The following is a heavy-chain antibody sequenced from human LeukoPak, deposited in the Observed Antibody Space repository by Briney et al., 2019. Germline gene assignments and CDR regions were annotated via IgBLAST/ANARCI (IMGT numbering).Heavy chain of an antibody. D-gene: IGHD5-12*01. CDR3: ASRHPDIASP. Sequence: PGGSLRLSCAASGFTFSSYAMSWVRQAAGKGLEWVSAVSGSGVDIYYADSVKGRFTISRDNSKNTLFLQMNSLRVEDTAVYYCASRHPDIASPRGQGTLVTVSS. CDR2: VSGSGVDI. CDR1: GFTFSSYA. V-gene: IGHV3-23*01. J-gene: IGHJ5*02.